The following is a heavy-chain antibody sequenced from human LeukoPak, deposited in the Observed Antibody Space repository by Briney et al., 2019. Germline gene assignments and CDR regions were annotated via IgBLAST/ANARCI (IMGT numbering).Heavy chain of an antibody. V-gene: IGHV3-23*01. D-gene: IGHD3-22*01. Sequence: GGTLRLSCAASGFTFRTYGMTWVRQAPGKGLEWVSGISGSGGSTCYADSVKGRFTISRDNSKNTVSLQMNSLRAEDTAVYYCAKLLSQYDSSGYYYFEYWGQGTLVTVSS. CDR3: AKLLSQYDSSGYYYFEY. CDR1: GFTFRTYG. CDR2: ISGSGGST. J-gene: IGHJ4*02.